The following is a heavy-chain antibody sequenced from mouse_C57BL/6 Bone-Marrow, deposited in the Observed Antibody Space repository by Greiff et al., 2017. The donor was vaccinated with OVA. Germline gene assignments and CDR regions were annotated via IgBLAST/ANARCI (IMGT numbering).Heavy chain of an antibody. V-gene: IGHV1-64*01. J-gene: IGHJ1*03. D-gene: IGHD1-1*01. Sequence: QFQLQQPGAELVKPGASVKLSCKASGYTFTSYWMPWVKQRPGQGLEWIGMIHPNSGSTNYNEKFKSKATLTVDNSSSTAYMQLSSLTSEDSAVYCCAIIATAFDVWGTGTTVTVSS. CDR1: GYTFTSYW. CDR3: AIIATAFDV. CDR2: IHPNSGST.